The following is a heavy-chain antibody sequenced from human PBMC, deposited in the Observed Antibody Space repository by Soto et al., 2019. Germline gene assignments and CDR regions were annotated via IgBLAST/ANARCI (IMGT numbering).Heavy chain of an antibody. CDR3: GTGGDSGST. V-gene: IGHV3-7*01. Sequence: EVQVVESGGGLVQPGGSLRLSCAVSGFSFTTYWMTWVRQAPGKGLEWVANISRGGIATHYVDYVNGLFTSSGENAKNSVYLQMNSLRADDTAVYDCGTGGDSGSTWGQGSLVTVFS. D-gene: IGHD3-22*01. CDR2: ISRGGIAT. J-gene: IGHJ5*02. CDR1: GFSFTTYW.